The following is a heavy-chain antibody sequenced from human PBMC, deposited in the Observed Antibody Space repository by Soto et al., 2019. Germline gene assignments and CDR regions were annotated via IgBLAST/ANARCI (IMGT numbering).Heavy chain of an antibody. Sequence: GGSLRLSCAASGFTFSSYGMHWVRQAPGKGLEWVAVISYDGSNKYYADSVKGRFTISRDSSKNTLYLQMNSLRAEDTAVYYCAKDLGYYDFWSGTDYWGQGTLVTVSS. CDR2: ISYDGSNK. V-gene: IGHV3-30*18. CDR1: GFTFSSYG. D-gene: IGHD3-3*01. J-gene: IGHJ4*02. CDR3: AKDLGYYDFWSGTDY.